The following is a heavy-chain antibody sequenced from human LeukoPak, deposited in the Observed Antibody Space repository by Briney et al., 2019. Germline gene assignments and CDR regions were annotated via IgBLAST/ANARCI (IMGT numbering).Heavy chain of an antibody. CDR2: ISSSDTI. D-gene: IGHD1-26*01. Sequence: GGSLRLSCAASGFTFSDYSMNWVRQAPGKGLEWISYISSSDTIYYADSVKGRFTISRDNAKNSLYLQMNSLRVEDTAIYYCAREVGPTDYWGQGTLVTVSS. J-gene: IGHJ4*02. CDR3: AREVGPTDY. CDR1: GFTFSDYS. V-gene: IGHV3-48*01.